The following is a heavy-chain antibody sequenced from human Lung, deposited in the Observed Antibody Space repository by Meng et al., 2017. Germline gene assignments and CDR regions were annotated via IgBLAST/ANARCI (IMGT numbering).Heavy chain of an antibody. CDR1: GGSITSSTW. CDR2: IFHSGST. Sequence: QVHLEESGPGLVKPSGTLSLTCAVPGGSITSSTWWSWVRQTPGKGLEWFGEIFHSGSTNYNPPLESRVTISVDKSKNQFSLKVYSVTAADTATYYCARFDISSSGRGDYWGQGILVTVSS. D-gene: IGHD1-26*01. CDR3: ARFDISSSGRGDY. V-gene: IGHV4-4*02. J-gene: IGHJ4*02.